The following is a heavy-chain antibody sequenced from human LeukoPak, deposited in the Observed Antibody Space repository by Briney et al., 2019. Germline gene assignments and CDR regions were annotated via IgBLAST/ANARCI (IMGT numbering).Heavy chain of an antibody. D-gene: IGHD2-2*01. CDR1: GGSFSGYY. V-gene: IGHV4-34*01. J-gene: IGHJ5*02. Sequence: PSETLSLTCAVYGGSFSGYYWSWIRQPPGKGLEWIGEINHSGSTSYNPSLKSRVTISVDTSKNQLSLKLSSVTAADTAVYYCARGGRYCSSTSCPKYNWFDPWGQGTLVTVSP. CDR3: ARGGRYCSSTSCPKYNWFDP. CDR2: INHSGST.